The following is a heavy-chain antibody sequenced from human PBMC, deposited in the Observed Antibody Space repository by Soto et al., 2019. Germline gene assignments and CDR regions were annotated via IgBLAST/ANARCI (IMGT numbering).Heavy chain of an antibody. V-gene: IGHV4-30-4*01. CDR3: ARGVVGTTLHDAFDI. CDR1: GVSISSGDYY. CDR2: IYYNGNT. Sequence: QVQLQESGPGLVKPSQTLSLTCAVSGVSISSGDYYWTWIRQPPGKGLEYIGYIYYNGNTYYNPSLKSRVTISLDPSKNHFSLSLRSVTAADTAVYYCARGVVGTTLHDAFDIWGQGTMVTVSS. J-gene: IGHJ3*02. D-gene: IGHD1-26*01.